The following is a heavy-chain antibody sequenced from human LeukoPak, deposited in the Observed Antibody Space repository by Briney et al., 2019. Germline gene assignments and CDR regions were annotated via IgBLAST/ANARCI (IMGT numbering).Heavy chain of an antibody. Sequence: ASVKVSCKASGYTFIGYYIHWVRQAPGHGLEWMGWINPNSGGTNYAQRFKGRVTMTRDTSISTAYMELSGLRSDDTAVYYCARDASPFDYWGQGTLVTVSS. CDR1: GYTFIGYY. CDR2: INPNSGGT. J-gene: IGHJ4*02. V-gene: IGHV1-2*02. CDR3: ARDASPFDY.